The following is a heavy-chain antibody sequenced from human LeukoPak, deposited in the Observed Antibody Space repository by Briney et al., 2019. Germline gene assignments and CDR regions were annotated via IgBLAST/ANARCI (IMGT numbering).Heavy chain of an antibody. CDR1: GFTFSSYW. Sequence: GGSLRLSCAASGFTFSSYWMSWVRQAPGKGLEWVAVISYDGSNKYYADSVKGRFTISRDNSKNTLYLQMNSLRAEDTAVYYCAKDSSGWNIDYWGQGTLVTVSS. CDR2: ISYDGSNK. CDR3: AKDSSGWNIDY. J-gene: IGHJ4*02. D-gene: IGHD6-19*01. V-gene: IGHV3-30*18.